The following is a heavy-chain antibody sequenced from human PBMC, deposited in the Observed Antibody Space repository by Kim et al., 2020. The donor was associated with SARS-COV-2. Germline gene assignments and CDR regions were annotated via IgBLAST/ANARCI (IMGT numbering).Heavy chain of an antibody. V-gene: IGHV1-2*06. CDR1: GYTFTGYY. Sequence: ASVKVSCKASGYTFTGYYMHWVRQAPGQGLEWMGRINPNSGGTNYAQRFQGRVTMTRDTSISTAYMELSRLRSDDTAVYYCAREAARRTDYYYYMDVWGKGTTVTVSS. CDR2: INPNSGGT. CDR3: AREAARRTDYYYYMDV. D-gene: IGHD6-6*01. J-gene: IGHJ6*03.